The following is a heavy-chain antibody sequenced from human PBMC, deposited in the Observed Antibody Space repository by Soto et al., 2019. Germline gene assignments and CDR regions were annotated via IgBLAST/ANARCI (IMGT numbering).Heavy chain of an antibody. J-gene: IGHJ2*01. CDR1: EDTFRNYA. V-gene: IGHV1-69*01. CDR3: ASTKYDSSAYYYWYLGL. D-gene: IGHD3-22*01. Sequence: QVELVQSGAEVKKPGSSVKVSCQASEDTFRNYAISWVRQAPGQGLEWMGGIIPIFGTANYAQKFQGRVXXXXXXXXXXXXXXLSSLRSEDTAVYYCASTKYDSSAYYYWYLGLWGRGTLVTVSS. CDR2: IIPIFGTA.